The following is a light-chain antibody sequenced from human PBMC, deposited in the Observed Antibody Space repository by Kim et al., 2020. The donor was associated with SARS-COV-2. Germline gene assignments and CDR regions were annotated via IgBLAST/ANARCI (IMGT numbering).Light chain of an antibody. CDR2: SND. CDR3: VAWDDSLNGQV. CDR1: SSNIGSNT. V-gene: IGLV1-44*01. Sequence: QSMLTQTPSASGTPGQRVIISCSGSSSNIGSNTVNWYQHLPGTAPKLLINSNDQRPSGVPARFSASKSGTSASLAISGLQSEDEADYYCVAWDDSLNGQVFGGGTQLTVL. J-gene: IGLJ2*01.